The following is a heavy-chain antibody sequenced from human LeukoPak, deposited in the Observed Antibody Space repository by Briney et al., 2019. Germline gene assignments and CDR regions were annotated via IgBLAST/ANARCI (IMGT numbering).Heavy chain of an antibody. CDR1: GFTFSSYS. CDR2: ISRSSSTI. D-gene: IGHD5-18*01. CDR3: AGDLHSYGY. Sequence: PGGSLRLSCAASGFTFSSYSMNWVRQAPGKGLEWVSYISRSSSTIYYADSVKGRFTISRDNAKNSLYLQMNSLRAEDTAVYYCAGDLHSYGYWGQGTLVTVSS. V-gene: IGHV3-48*01. J-gene: IGHJ4*02.